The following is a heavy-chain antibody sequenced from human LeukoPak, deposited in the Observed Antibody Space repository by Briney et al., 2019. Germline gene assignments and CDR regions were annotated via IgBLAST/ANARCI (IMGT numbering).Heavy chain of an antibody. J-gene: IGHJ4*02. Sequence: SENVSCKASGGTFSSYAISWVRQAPGQGLEWMGGIIPIFGTANYAQKFQGRVTITADESTRTAYMELSSLRSEDTAVYYCARDSHCSSTSCYPDYWGQGTLVTVSS. D-gene: IGHD2-2*01. V-gene: IGHV1-69*13. CDR1: GGTFSSYA. CDR2: IIPIFGTA. CDR3: ARDSHCSSTSCYPDY.